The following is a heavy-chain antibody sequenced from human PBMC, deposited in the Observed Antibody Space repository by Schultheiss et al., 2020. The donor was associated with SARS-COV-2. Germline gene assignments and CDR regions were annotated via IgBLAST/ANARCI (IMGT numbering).Heavy chain of an antibody. D-gene: IGHD3-22*01. Sequence: SETLSLTCAVYGGSFSGYYWGWIRQPPGKGLEWIGSIYYSGSTYYNPSLKSRVTISVDTSKNQFSLKLSSVTAADTAVYYCARADFIPTAEDNDSSGQGDAFDIWGQGTMVTVSS. CDR1: GGSFSGYY. V-gene: IGHV4-34*01. CDR3: ARADFIPTAEDNDSSGQGDAFDI. J-gene: IGHJ3*02. CDR2: IYYSGST.